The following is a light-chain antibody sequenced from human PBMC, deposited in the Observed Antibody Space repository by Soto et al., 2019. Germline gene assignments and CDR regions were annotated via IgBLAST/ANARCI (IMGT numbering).Light chain of an antibody. CDR2: EVD. Sequence: QSALTQPPSASGSPGQSLTISCKGSNRDVGAYKYVSWYQQRPGTAPKMIIFEVDKRPSGVPNRFSGSRSGDKASLTVSGLQTEDEADYYCATWDDSLHVCVFGGGTKLTVL. J-gene: IGLJ3*02. CDR1: NRDVGAYKY. CDR3: ATWDDSLHVCV. V-gene: IGLV2-8*01.